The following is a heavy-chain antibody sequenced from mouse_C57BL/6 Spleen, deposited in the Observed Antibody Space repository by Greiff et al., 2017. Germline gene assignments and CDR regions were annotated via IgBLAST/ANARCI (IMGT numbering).Heavy chain of an antibody. D-gene: IGHD1-1*01. CDR1: GFTFSSYA. Sequence: DVKLVESGEGLVKPGGSLKLSCAASGFTFSSYAMSWVRQTPEKRLEWVAYISSGGDYIYYADTVKGRFTISRDNAWNTLYLQMSSLKSEDTAMYYCTRDRDYYGSTPYAMDYWGQGTSVTVSS. V-gene: IGHV5-9-1*02. CDR2: ISSGGDYI. CDR3: TRDRDYYGSTPYAMDY. J-gene: IGHJ4*01.